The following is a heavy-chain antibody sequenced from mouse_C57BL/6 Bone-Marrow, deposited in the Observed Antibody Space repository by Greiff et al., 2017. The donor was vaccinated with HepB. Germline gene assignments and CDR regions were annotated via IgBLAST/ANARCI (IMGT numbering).Heavy chain of an antibody. J-gene: IGHJ3*01. CDR1: GYTFTSYW. CDR2: IYPGSGST. V-gene: IGHV1-55*01. CDR3: ARRRYYGNSFAY. D-gene: IGHD2-1*01. Sequence: QVQLQQSGAELVKPGASVKMSCKASGYTFTSYWITWVKQRPGQGLEWIGDIYPGSGSTNYNEKFKSKATLTVDTSSSTAYMQLSSLTSEDSAVYYCARRRYYGNSFAYWGQGTLVTVSA.